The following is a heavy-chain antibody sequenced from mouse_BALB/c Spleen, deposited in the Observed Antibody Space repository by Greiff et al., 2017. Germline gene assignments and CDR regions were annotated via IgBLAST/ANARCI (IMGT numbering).Heavy chain of an antibody. D-gene: IGHD1-2*01. CDR3: ARWLLRPYYFDY. V-gene: IGHV3-2*02. J-gene: IGHJ2*01. Sequence: EVQLVESGPGLVKPSQSLSLTCTVTGYSITSDYAWNWIRQFPGNKLEWMGYISYSGSTSYNPSLKSRISITRDTSKNQFFLQLNSVTTEDTATYYCARWLLRPYYFDYWGQGTTLTVSS. CDR2: ISYSGST. CDR1: GYSITSDYA.